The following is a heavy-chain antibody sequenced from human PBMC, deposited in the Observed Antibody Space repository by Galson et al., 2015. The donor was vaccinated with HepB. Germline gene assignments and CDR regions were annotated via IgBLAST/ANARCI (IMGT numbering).Heavy chain of an antibody. Sequence: SETLSLTCAVSGGSISSSNWWSWVRQPPGKGLEWIGEIYHSGSTNYNPSLKSQVTISVDKSKNKFSLKLSSVTAADTAVYYCARSTEDSHFDYWGQGTLVTVSS. CDR1: GGSISSSNW. D-gene: IGHD6-6*01. CDR2: IYHSGST. CDR3: ARSTEDSHFDY. J-gene: IGHJ4*02. V-gene: IGHV4-4*02.